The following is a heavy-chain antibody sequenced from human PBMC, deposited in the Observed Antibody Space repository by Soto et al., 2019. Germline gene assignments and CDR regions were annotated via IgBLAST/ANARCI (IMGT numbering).Heavy chain of an antibody. J-gene: IGHJ6*02. Sequence: GASVKVSCKASGGTFSSYAISWVRQAPGQGLEWMGGIIPIFGTANYAQKFQGRVTITADESTSTAYMELSSVRSEDTAVYYCASRVAAAALYYYYYGMDVWGQGTTVTVSS. CDR2: IIPIFGTA. CDR1: GGTFSSYA. D-gene: IGHD6-13*01. CDR3: ASRVAAAALYYYYYGMDV. V-gene: IGHV1-69*13.